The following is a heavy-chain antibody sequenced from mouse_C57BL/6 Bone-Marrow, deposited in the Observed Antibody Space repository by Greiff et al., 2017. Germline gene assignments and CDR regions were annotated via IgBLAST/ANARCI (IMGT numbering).Heavy chain of an antibody. Sequence: QVQLQQPGAELVKPGASVKLSCKASGYTFTSYWMQWVKQRPGQGLEWIGEIDPSDSYTNYNQKFKGKATLTVDTSSSTAYMQLSSLTSADSAVYYCARSGGNHSDYWGQGTSVTVSS. CDR1: GYTFTSYW. CDR3: ARSGGNHSDY. D-gene: IGHD1-1*02. V-gene: IGHV1-50*01. CDR2: IDPSDSYT. J-gene: IGHJ4*01.